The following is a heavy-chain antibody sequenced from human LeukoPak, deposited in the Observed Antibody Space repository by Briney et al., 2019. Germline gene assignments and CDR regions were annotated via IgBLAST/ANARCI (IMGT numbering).Heavy chain of an antibody. CDR3: ARETTGAGTARPFDY. CDR1: GGSFSNFY. J-gene: IGHJ4*02. Sequence: SETLSLTCTVSGGSFSNFYWSWIRQPAGKTLEWIGRIYSSGSTNYNPSLKSRVTMSLDTSKNQYSLKLSSVTAADTAVYVCARETTGAGTARPFDYWGQGTLVTVSS. V-gene: IGHV4-4*07. CDR2: IYSSGST. D-gene: IGHD6-13*01.